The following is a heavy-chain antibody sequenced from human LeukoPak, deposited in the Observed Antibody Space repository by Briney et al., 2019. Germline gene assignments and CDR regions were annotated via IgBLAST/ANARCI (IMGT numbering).Heavy chain of an antibody. V-gene: IGHV3-23*01. CDR3: AKHRPMYSSRSFNFDY. D-gene: IGHD6-13*01. CDR1: GFTFSSYA. CDR2: ISGSGGST. J-gene: IGHJ4*02. Sequence: PGGSLRLSCAASGFTFSSYAMSWVRQAPGKGLEWVSAISGSGGSTYYADSVKGRFTISRDNSKDTLYLQMNSLRAEDTAVYYCAKHRPMYSSRSFNFDYWGQGTLVTVSS.